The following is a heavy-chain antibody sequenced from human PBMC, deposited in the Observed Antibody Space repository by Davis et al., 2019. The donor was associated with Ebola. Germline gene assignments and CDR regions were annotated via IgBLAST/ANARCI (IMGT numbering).Heavy chain of an antibody. CDR2: TRFDARSN. D-gene: IGHD3-3*01. J-gene: IGHJ3*01. V-gene: IGHV3-30*02. Sequence: AGSLRLSCAVSGFTSSRYGMHCVRQAPGKGLEWVAFTRFDARSNYFIDSVKGRFTISRDNSKDPLYLQMTSLRAEDTAVYYCARITVGPEMKYYDFWSGQLHDAFDLWGQGTMVTVSS. CDR3: ARITVGPEMKYYDFWSGQLHDAFDL. CDR1: GFTSSRYG.